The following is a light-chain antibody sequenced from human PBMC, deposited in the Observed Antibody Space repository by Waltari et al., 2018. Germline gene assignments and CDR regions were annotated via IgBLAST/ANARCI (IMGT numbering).Light chain of an antibody. J-gene: IGLJ2*01. CDR3: CSYAGTNTWV. CDR2: EVS. CDR1: SSDVGDYNL. V-gene: IGLV2-23*02. Sequence: QSALTQPASVSASPGQSITISGNGTSSDVGDYNLVSWYQQHPAKAPKLLIFEVSKRPTGVSNRFSASKSGNTASMTISGLQAEDEATYHCCSYAGTNTWVFGGGTKVTVL.